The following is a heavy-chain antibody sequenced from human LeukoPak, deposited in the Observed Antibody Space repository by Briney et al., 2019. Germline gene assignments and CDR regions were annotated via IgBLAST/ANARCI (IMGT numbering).Heavy chain of an antibody. J-gene: IGHJ4*02. Sequence: PGGPLRLSCAASGFTFNNYNMNWVRQAPGRGLEWVSYISSSSSAMYYADSVKGRFAISRDNVKNSLFLQMNSLRAEDTAVYYCATIYGDYGYWGQGTLVTVSS. D-gene: IGHD4-17*01. CDR2: ISSSSSAM. CDR1: GFTFNNYN. V-gene: IGHV3-48*01. CDR3: ATIYGDYGY.